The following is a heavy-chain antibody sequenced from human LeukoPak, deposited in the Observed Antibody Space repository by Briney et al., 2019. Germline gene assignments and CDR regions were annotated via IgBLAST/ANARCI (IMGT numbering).Heavy chain of an antibody. Sequence: SETLSLTCAVYGGSFSDYYWTWIRQPPGKGLEWIGEINHSGGTNYNPSLKSRITISVDTSKNQFSLKLSSVTAADTAVYYCARGHTEIDYWGQGTLVTVSS. J-gene: IGHJ4*02. CDR1: GGSFSDYY. CDR3: ARGHTEIDY. CDR2: INHSGGT. D-gene: IGHD1-14*01. V-gene: IGHV4-34*01.